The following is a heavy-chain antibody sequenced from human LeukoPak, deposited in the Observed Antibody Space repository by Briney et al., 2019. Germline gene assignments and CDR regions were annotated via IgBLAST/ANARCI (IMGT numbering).Heavy chain of an antibody. CDR2: SNAGNGNT. Sequence: GASVKVSCKASGYTFTSYAMHWVRQAPGQRLEWMGWSNAGNGNTKYSQEFQGRVTITRDTSASTAYMELSSLRSEDMAVYYCARGGYCSSTSCYTGAFDIWGQGTMVTVSS. D-gene: IGHD2-2*02. J-gene: IGHJ3*02. CDR1: GYTFTSYA. V-gene: IGHV1-3*02. CDR3: ARGGYCSSTSCYTGAFDI.